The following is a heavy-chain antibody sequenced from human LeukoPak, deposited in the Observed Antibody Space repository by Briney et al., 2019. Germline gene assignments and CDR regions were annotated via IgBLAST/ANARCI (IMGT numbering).Heavy chain of an antibody. J-gene: IGHJ4*02. CDR2: ISAYNGST. V-gene: IGHV1-18*01. Sequence: ASVKVSCKASGYTFTSYGIGWVRQAPGQGLEWMGWISAYNGSTTYAQKLQGRVTMTTDTSTSTAYMELRSLRSDDTAVYYCARAQVPYDILTGGDYWGQGTLVTVSS. D-gene: IGHD3-9*01. CDR3: ARAQVPYDILTGGDY. CDR1: GYTFTSYG.